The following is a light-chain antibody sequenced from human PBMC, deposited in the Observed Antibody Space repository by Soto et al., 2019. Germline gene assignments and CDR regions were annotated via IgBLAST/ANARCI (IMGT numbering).Light chain of an antibody. J-gene: IGKJ2*01. CDR1: QDISNY. V-gene: IGKV1-33*01. Sequence: DIQMTQSPSSLSASVGDRVTITCQASQDISNYLNWYQQKPVKAPKLLIYDASNLETGVPSRFSGSGSGTEFNFTISILQPEDIATYYCQQYDNLPYTFGQGTKLEIK. CDR3: QQYDNLPYT. CDR2: DAS.